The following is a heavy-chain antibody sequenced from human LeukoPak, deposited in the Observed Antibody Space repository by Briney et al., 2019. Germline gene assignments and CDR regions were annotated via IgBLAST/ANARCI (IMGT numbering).Heavy chain of an antibody. CDR1: GGSVSSGSYY. CDR3: ARDGRFPPEVLPRYFDY. D-gene: IGHD1-26*01. V-gene: IGHV4-39*07. CDR2: IYYSGST. Sequence: PSETLSLTCTVSGGSVSSGSYYWGWIRQPPGKGLEWIGNIYYSGSTYYNPSLKSRDTISVETSKNQFSLKLSSVTAADTAVYYCARDGRFPPEVLPRYFDYWGQGTLVTVSS. J-gene: IGHJ4*02.